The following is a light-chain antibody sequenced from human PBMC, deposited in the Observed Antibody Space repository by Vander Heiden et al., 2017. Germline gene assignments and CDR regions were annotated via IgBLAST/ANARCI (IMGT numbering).Light chain of an antibody. Sequence: DVVMTQSPLSLTVTLGQTASISCRSSQSVVYSDGNTYLSWLQQRPGQSPRRLIYKISGRDSGVPGRFGSSGSGADFTLKISRVEAEDVGIYCYLQGISWPRTFGQGTKLEIK. CDR2: KIS. CDR3: LQGISWPRT. J-gene: IGKJ2*01. CDR1: QSVVYSDGNTY. V-gene: IGKV2-30*01.